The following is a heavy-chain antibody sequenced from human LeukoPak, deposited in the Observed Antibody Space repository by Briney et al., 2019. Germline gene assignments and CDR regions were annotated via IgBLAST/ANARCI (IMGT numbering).Heavy chain of an antibody. CDR2: IYYSGST. D-gene: IGHD6-19*01. J-gene: IGHJ4*02. Sequence: PSETLSLTCTVSGGSISSYYWSWTRQPPGKGLEWIGYIYYSGSTNYNPSLKSRVTISVDTSKNQFSLKLGSVTAADTAVYYCAKSSSGWYSLGYWGQGTLVTVSS. CDR3: AKSSSGWYSLGY. V-gene: IGHV4-59*01. CDR1: GGSISSYY.